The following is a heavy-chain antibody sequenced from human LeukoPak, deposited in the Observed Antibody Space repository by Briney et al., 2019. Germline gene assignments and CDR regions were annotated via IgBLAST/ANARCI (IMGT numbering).Heavy chain of an antibody. CDR3: ARTFLSGDGKKVGYFDD. D-gene: IGHD5-24*01. CDR2: IHSSGFT. CDR1: GFTVTANY. Sequence: GRSQRLFCAASGFTVTANYMSWVRQAPGKGLEWVSLIHSSGFTYYADLVKGRFTISRDNSKNTLSLQMNSLRADDTAAYYCARTFLSGDGKKVGYFDDWGQGTLVTVSS. V-gene: IGHV3-53*01. J-gene: IGHJ4*02.